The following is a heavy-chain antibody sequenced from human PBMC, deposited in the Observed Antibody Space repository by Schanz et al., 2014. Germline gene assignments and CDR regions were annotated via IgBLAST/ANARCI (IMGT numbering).Heavy chain of an antibody. CDR3: ARDQSPYTNSSDVRYFDY. V-gene: IGHV1-69*08. CDR1: GDTFSKYN. D-gene: IGHD6-6*01. CDR2: IMPLCGIG. J-gene: IGHJ4*02. Sequence: QVQLVQSGPEVKKPGSSVKVSCQAFGDTFSKYNIMWVRQVPGQGLEWLGRIMPLCGIGNYAQKFQGRVTITADRATSTAYMELSSLRSEDTAVYYCARDQSPYTNSSDVRYFDYWGQGSLVTVSS.